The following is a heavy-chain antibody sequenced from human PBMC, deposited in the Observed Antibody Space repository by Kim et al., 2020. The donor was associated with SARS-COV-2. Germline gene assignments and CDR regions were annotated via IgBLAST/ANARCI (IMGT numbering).Heavy chain of an antibody. D-gene: IGHD2-15*01. Sequence: MYAESVKGRFTISRDNATNTLYLQMNSLRAEGTAVYYCVRLVVAAPFDFWGQGTLVTVSS. J-gene: IGHJ4*02. V-gene: IGHV3-74*03. CDR3: VRLVVAAPFDF.